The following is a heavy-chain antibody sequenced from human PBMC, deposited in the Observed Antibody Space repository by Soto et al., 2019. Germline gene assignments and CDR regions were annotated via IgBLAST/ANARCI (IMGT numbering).Heavy chain of an antibody. CDR1: GFTFSNYA. Sequence: QVLLVESGGGVVQPGRSLRLSCEAYGFTFSNYAMHWVRQVPGKGLEWVAVIWYDGSKIYYVDSVKGRLTISRDNSKNTLYRQMNSLRAEDTAVYYCARDSYGMDAWGRGTTVTVSS. CDR2: IWYDGSKI. D-gene: IGHD2-21*01. V-gene: IGHV3-33*01. J-gene: IGHJ6*02. CDR3: ARDSYGMDA.